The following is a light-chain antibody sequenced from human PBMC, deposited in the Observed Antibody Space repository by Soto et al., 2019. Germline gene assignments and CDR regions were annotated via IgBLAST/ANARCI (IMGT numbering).Light chain of an antibody. CDR2: DAS. J-gene: IGKJ2*01. V-gene: IGKV1-5*01. Sequence: DIQMTQSPSTLSAFVGDRVTITCRASQSVSSSLAWYQQKPGKAPKLLIYDASTLESGVPSRFSRSGYGTEFTLTINSLQPGDFATYYCQQYESFSPYTFGQGTRLEI. CDR3: QQYESFSPYT. CDR1: QSVSSS.